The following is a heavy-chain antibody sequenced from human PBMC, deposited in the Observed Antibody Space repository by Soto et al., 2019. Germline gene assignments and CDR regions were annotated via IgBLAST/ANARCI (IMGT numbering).Heavy chain of an antibody. CDR3: AKEGGSSSSSTNFGY. D-gene: IGHD6-6*01. V-gene: IGHV3-30*18. CDR2: ISYDGSNK. J-gene: IGHJ4*02. CDR1: GFTFSSYG. Sequence: QVQLVESGGGVVQPGRSLRLSCAASGFTFSSYGMHWVRQAPGKGLEWVAVISYDGSNKLYADSVKGRFTISRDNSKNTLYLLMNSLRAEDTAVYYCAKEGGSSSSSTNFGYWGQGTLVTVSS.